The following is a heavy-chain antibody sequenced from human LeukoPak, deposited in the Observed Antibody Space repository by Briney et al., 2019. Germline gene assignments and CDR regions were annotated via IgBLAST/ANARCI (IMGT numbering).Heavy chain of an antibody. V-gene: IGHV4-34*01. CDR2: INHSGST. D-gene: IGHD3-10*01. CDR1: GGSFSGYY. J-gene: IGHJ4*02. CDR3: ARRNAGRYYYGSGRHLGY. Sequence: SETLSLTCAVYGGSFSGYYWSWIRQPPGEGLEWIGEINHSGSTNYNPSLKSRVTISVDTSKNQFSLKLSSVTAADTAVYYCARRNAGRYYYGSGRHLGYWGQGTLVTVSS.